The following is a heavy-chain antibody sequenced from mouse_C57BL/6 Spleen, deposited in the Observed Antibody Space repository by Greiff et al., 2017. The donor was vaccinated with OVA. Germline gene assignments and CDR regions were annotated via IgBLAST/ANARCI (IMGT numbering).Heavy chain of an antibody. CDR3: ARTGAYGNYGNYYAMDY. CDR2: IYPGDGDT. J-gene: IGHJ4*01. Sequence: VMLVESGAELVKPGASVKISCKASGYAFSSYWMNWVKQRPGKGLEWIGQIYPGDGDTNYNGKFKGKATLTADKSSSTAYMQLSSLTSEDSAVYFCARTGAYGNYGNYYAMDYWGQGTSVTVSS. D-gene: IGHD2-1*01. V-gene: IGHV1-80*01. CDR1: GYAFSSYW.